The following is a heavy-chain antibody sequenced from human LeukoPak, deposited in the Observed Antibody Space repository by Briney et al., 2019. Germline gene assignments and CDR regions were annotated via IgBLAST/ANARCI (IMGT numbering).Heavy chain of an antibody. J-gene: IGHJ4*02. CDR2: ISANGGNT. CDR1: GFTFNIYA. CDR3: AKDPYGDYAYHFDY. D-gene: IGHD4-17*01. Sequence: GGSLRLSCAASGFTFNIYAMTWIRQAPGKGLEWVSSISANGGNTYYADSVEGRSTISRDNSKDTLYLQMDSLRAEDTAVYYCAKDPYGDYAYHFDYWGQGTLVTVSS. V-gene: IGHV3-23*01.